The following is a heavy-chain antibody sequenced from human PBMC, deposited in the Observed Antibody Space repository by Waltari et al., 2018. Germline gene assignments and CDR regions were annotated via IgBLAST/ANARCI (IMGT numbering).Heavy chain of an antibody. J-gene: IGHJ5*02. CDR2: INHSGST. CDR3: ARGFIVGATTVWFDP. Sequence: QVQLQQWGAGLLKPSETLSLTCAVYGGSFSGYYWSWIRQPPGKGLEWIGEINHSGSTNYNPSLKSRFTISVDTSKNQFSLKLSSVTAADTAVYYCARGFIVGATTVWFDPWGQGTLVTVSS. V-gene: IGHV4-34*01. D-gene: IGHD1-26*01. CDR1: GGSFSGYY.